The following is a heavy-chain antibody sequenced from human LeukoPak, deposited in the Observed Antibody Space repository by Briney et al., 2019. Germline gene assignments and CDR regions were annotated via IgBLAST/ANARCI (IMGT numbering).Heavy chain of an antibody. Sequence: ASVKVSCKASGGTFSSYAISWVRQAPGQGLEWMGGIIPIFGTANYAQKFQGRVTITADESTSTAYMELSSLRSEDTAVYYCATRGRYCSGGSCYYFDYWGQGTLVTVSS. CDR1: GGTFSSYA. CDR3: ATRGRYCSGGSCYYFDY. CDR2: IIPIFGTA. V-gene: IGHV1-69*13. D-gene: IGHD2-15*01. J-gene: IGHJ4*02.